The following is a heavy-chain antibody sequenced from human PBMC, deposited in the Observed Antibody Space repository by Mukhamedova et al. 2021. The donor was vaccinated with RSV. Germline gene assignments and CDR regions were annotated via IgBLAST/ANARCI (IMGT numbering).Heavy chain of an antibody. D-gene: IGHD6-19*01. J-gene: IGHJ4*02. CDR3: ARGGIAVALRGYFAY. V-gene: IGHV1-3*01. CDR2: INAGNGNT. Sequence: VRQAPRQRLEWMGWINAGNGNTKYSQKFQGRVTITRDTSASTAYMELSSLRSEDTAVYYCARGGIAVALRGYFAYWCQGTRVTV.